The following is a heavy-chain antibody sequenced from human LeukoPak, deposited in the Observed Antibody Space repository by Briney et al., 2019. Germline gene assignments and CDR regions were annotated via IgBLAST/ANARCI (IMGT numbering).Heavy chain of an antibody. CDR3: TPGVGDY. J-gene: IGHJ4*02. V-gene: IGHV3-15*01. D-gene: IGHD1-14*01. Sequence: GGSLRLSCAASGFTFSKVWMSWVRQVPGKGLEWVGRIKRRSDGGTTDYAAPVKDRFTISRDDSKNTLYLQMNSLKTDDTAVYYCTPGVGDYWGQGTLVTASS. CDR1: GFTFSKVW. CDR2: IKRRSDGGTT.